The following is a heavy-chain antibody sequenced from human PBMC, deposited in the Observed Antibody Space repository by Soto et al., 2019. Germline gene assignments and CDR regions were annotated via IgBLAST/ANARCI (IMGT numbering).Heavy chain of an antibody. CDR3: TPGGRYYYDSSGYYRDYYGMDV. Sequence: GGSLRLSCAASGFTFSGSAMHWVRQASGKGLEWVGRIRSKANSYATAYAASVKGRFTISRDDSKNTAYLQMNSLKTEDTAVYYCTPGGRYYYDSSGYYRDYYGMDVWGQVPTVTVSS. CDR2: IRSKANSYAT. V-gene: IGHV3-73*01. CDR1: GFTFSGSA. J-gene: IGHJ6*02. D-gene: IGHD3-22*01.